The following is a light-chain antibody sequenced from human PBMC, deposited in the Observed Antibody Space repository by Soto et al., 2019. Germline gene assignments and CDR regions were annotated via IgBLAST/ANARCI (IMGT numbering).Light chain of an antibody. CDR1: SSNIGAGYD. J-gene: IGLJ3*02. CDR2: GNS. V-gene: IGLV1-40*01. CDR3: QSYDSSLSGSL. Sequence: QSVLTQPPSLSEAPGQRVTISCTRSSSNIGAGYDVHWYQQLPGTAPKLLIYGNSNRPSGVPDRFSGSKSGTSASLTIAGLQAEDEGDYYCQSYDSSLSGSLFGGGTKVTVL.